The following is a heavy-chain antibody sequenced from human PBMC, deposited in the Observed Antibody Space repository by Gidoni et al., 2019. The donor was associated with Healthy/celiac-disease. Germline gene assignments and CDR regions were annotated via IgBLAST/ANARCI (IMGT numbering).Heavy chain of an antibody. Sequence: EVQLVESGGGLVQPGGSLRLSCAASGFTFSRYWMSWVRQAPGKGLEWVANIKQDGSEKYYVDYVKGRFTISRDNAKNSLYLQMNSLRAEDTAVYYCASAAGVTTVYYYGMDVWGQGTTVTVSS. CDR2: IKQDGSEK. V-gene: IGHV3-7*01. D-gene: IGHD4-17*01. CDR1: GFTFSRYW. CDR3: ASAAGVTTVYYYGMDV. J-gene: IGHJ6*02.